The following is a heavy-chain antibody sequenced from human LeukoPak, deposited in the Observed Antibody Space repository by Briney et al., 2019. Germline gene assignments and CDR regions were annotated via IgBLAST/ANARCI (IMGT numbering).Heavy chain of an antibody. CDR1: GFTFSTYA. D-gene: IGHD4-17*01. V-gene: IGHV3-21*01. Sequence: PGGALRLSCAASGFTFSTYAMNWVRQAPGRGLQWVSSIDPSGYTIFYADSVKGRFTISRDNAKNSLYLQMNSLRAEDTAVYYCARVLMTINYDSGDTLDYWGQGTLVTVSS. J-gene: IGHJ4*02. CDR3: ARVLMTINYDSGDTLDY. CDR2: IDPSGYTI.